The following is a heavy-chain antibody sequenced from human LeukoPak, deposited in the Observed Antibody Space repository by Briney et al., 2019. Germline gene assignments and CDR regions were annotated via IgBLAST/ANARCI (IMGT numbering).Heavy chain of an antibody. Sequence: PGGSLRLSCAASGFIFSSYSMNWVRQAPGKGLEWVSSISHRSGYIYYADSVKGRFTISRDNAKNPLYLQMDSLRAEDTAVYYCARDDSTGYCTNGVCYKDAFDIWGQGTMVTVSS. CDR2: ISHRSGYI. J-gene: IGHJ3*02. CDR1: GFIFSSYS. D-gene: IGHD2-8*01. CDR3: ARDDSTGYCTNGVCYKDAFDI. V-gene: IGHV3-21*01.